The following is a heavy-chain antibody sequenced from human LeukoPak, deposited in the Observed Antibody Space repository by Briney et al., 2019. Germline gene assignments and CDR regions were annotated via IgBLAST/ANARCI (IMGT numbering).Heavy chain of an antibody. D-gene: IGHD1-26*01. CDR3: ARGRWELLGQAAFDI. J-gene: IGHJ3*02. CDR1: GGTFSSYA. Sequence: GASVKVSCKASGGTFSSYAISWVRQAPGQGLEWMGGIIPIFGTANYAQKFQGRVTITADESTSTAYIELSSLRSEDTAVYYCARGRWELLGQAAFDIWGQGTMVTVSS. CDR2: IIPIFGTA. V-gene: IGHV1-69*13.